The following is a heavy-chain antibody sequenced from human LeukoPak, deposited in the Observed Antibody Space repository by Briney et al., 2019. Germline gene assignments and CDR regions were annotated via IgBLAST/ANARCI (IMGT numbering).Heavy chain of an antibody. V-gene: IGHV3-23*01. CDR1: GFTFSSYW. CDR2: ISGSGGGT. Sequence: PGGSLRLSCAASGFTFSSYWMSWVRQAPGKGLEWVSAISGSGGGTFYADSVKGRFTISRDKSKDTLYLQMSSLRAEDTAVYYCAKNRYQLLPIFDYWGQGTLVTVSS. CDR3: AKNRYQLLPIFDY. D-gene: IGHD2-2*01. J-gene: IGHJ4*02.